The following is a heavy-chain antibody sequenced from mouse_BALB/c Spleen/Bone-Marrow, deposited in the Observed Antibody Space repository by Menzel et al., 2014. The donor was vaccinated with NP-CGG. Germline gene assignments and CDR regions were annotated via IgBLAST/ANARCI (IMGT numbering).Heavy chain of an antibody. CDR3: ARGPWFAY. Sequence: QVQLQQSGAELVRPGSSVKISCKASGYAFSSYWMNWVKQRPGQGLEWIGQIYPGDGDTNYNGKFKGKATLTADKSSSTAYMQLSSLTSEDSVVYFCARGPWFAYWGQGTLVTVSA. J-gene: IGHJ3*01. CDR2: IYPGDGDT. V-gene: IGHV1-80*01. CDR1: GYAFSSYW.